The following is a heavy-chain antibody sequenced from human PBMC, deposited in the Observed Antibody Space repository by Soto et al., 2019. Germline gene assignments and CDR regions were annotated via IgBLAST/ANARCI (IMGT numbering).Heavy chain of an antibody. J-gene: IGHJ6*02. Sequence: QMQLVQSGPEVKKPGTSVKVSCKASGFTFTSSAMQWVRQARGQRLEWIGWIVVNSGNTNYAQKFQERVTITRDMSTSTAYMELSSLRSEDTAVYYCAADWHYGSGSYYAYYYGMNVWGQGTTVTVSS. CDR3: AADWHYGSGSYYAYYYGMNV. CDR1: GFTFTSSA. D-gene: IGHD3-10*01. V-gene: IGHV1-58*02. CDR2: IVVNSGNT.